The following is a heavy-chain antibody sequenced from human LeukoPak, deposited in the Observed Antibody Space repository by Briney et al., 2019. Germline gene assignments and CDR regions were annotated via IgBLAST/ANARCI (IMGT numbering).Heavy chain of an antibody. CDR2: ISGSGGST. V-gene: IGHV3-23*01. CDR3: AKDGSVATMDYFDY. CDR1: GFMFSSYA. J-gene: IGHJ4*02. D-gene: IGHD5-12*01. Sequence: PGGSLRLSCAASGFMFSSYAMSWVRQAPGKGLEWVSAISGSGGSTYYADSVRGRFTISRDNSKNTLYLQMNSLRAEDTAVYYCAKDGSVATMDYFDYWGQGTLVTVSS.